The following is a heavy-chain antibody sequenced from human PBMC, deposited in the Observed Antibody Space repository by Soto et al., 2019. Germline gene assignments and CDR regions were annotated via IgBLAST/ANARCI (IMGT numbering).Heavy chain of an antibody. CDR3: AVGGYDSILEV. J-gene: IGHJ4*02. CDR1: GGTFSSYT. V-gene: IGHV1-69*02. Sequence: QVQLVQSGAEVKKPGSSVKVSCKASGGTFSSYTISWVRQAPGQGLEWMGRIIPILGIANYAQKFQGSVTITADKSTRTAYMELSSLRSEDTAVYYCAVGGYDSILEVWGQGTLVTVSS. CDR2: IIPILGIA. D-gene: IGHD5-12*01.